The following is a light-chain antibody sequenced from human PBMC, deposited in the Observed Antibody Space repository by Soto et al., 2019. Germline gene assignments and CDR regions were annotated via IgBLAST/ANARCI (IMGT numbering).Light chain of an antibody. Sequence: EIVLTQSPATLSLTPGERATLSCRASQSVSSYLAWYQQKPGQAPRLIISDAYNRATGIPARFSGSGSGTVFTLTISSLEPEDFAVYYCQQRSNWPLTFGGGTKVELK. CDR2: DAY. CDR1: QSVSSY. CDR3: QQRSNWPLT. J-gene: IGKJ4*01. V-gene: IGKV3-11*01.